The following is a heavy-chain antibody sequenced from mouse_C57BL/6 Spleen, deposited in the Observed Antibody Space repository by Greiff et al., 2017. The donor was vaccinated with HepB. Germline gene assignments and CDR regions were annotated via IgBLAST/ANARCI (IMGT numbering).Heavy chain of an antibody. D-gene: IGHD2-2*01. V-gene: IGHV5-4*01. CDR3: AREDGYEGAWYFDV. CDR1: GFTFSSYA. CDR2: ISDGGSYT. Sequence: EVKVVESGGGLVKPGGSLKLSCAASGFTFSSYAMSWVRQTPEKRLEWVATISDGGSYTYYPDNVKGRFTISRDNAKNNLYLQMSHLKSEDTAMYYCAREDGYEGAWYFDVWGTGTTVTVSS. J-gene: IGHJ1*03.